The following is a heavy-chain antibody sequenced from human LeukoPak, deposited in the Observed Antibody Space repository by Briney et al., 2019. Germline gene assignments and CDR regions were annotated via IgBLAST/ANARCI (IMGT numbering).Heavy chain of an antibody. CDR1: GFTFSSYG. V-gene: IGHV3-30*02. J-gene: IGHJ3*01. CDR2: IRYDGSKK. CDR3: AKDSGSPGPGAFDV. Sequence: QAGGSLRLSCAASGFTFSSYGMHWVRQAPGKGLEWVAFIRYDGSKKYYSDSVKGRFTISRDNSKNTPYLQMNSLRAEDTAVYYCAKDSGSPGPGAFDVWGQGTMVTVSS. D-gene: IGHD3-10*01.